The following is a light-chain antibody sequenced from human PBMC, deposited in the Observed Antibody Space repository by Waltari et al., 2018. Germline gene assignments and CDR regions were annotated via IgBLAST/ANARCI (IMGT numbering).Light chain of an antibody. CDR3: SSFTDTHTLL. V-gene: IGLV2-14*03. CDR1: SNYVGASNF. CDR2: DVT. Sequence: QSALTQPASVSGSPGQSITISCPGTSNYVGASNFVPWYQQHPGSAPQLMIYDVTERPSGISYRFSGSKSANTASLTISGLLPEDEAIYYCSSFTDTHTLLFGGGTTVTVL. J-gene: IGLJ2*01.